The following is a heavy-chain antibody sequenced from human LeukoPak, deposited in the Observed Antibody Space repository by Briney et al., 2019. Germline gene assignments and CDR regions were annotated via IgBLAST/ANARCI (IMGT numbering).Heavy chain of an antibody. V-gene: IGHV5-51*01. CDR2: IYPADSDT. D-gene: IGHD3-3*01. CDR3: ARLLWSGYCFDY. Sequence: GESLKFSCKGSGYSFTSYWIAWVRQMPGKGLEWMGIIYPADSDTRYSPSFQGQVTISADRSISTAYLQWSSLKASDTAMYYCARLLWSGYCFDYWGQGTLVTVSS. CDR1: GYSFTSYW. J-gene: IGHJ4*02.